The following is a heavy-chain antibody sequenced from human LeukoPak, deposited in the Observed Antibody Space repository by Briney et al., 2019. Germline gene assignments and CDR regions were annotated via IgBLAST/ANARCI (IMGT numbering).Heavy chain of an antibody. J-gene: IGHJ4*02. CDR3: ARDSGRGSSSRGYYFDY. V-gene: IGHV1-69*05. CDR2: ITPIFGTA. Sequence: ASVKVSCKASGGTFSSYAISWVRQAPGQGLEWMGGITPIFGTANYAQKFQGRVTITTDESTSTAYMELSSLRSEDTAVYYCARDSGRGSSSRGYYFDYWGQGTLVTVSS. D-gene: IGHD6-6*01. CDR1: GGTFSSYA.